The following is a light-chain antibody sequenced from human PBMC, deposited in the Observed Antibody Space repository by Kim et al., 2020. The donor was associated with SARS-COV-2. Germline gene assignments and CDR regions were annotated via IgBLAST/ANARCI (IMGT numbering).Light chain of an antibody. Sequence: PGQTARITCSGDALPKQYAYWYQQKPGQAPVLVIYKDSERPSGIAERFSGSSSGTTVTLTISGVQAEDEADYYCQSADSSGTYVVFGGGTQLTVL. CDR3: QSADSSGTYVV. CDR1: ALPKQY. CDR2: KDS. V-gene: IGLV3-25*03. J-gene: IGLJ2*01.